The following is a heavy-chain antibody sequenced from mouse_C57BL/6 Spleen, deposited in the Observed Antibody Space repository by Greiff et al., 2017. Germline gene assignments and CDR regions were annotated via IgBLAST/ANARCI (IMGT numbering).Heavy chain of an antibody. V-gene: IGHV1-15*01. J-gene: IGHJ4*01. CDR2: IDPETGGT. CDR3: TRFSLYYYAMDY. D-gene: IGHD1-1*01. CDR1: GYTFTDYE. Sequence: QVQLQQSGAELVRPGASVTLSCKASGYTFTDYEMHWVKRTPVHGLEWIGAIDPETGGTAYNQKFKGKAILTADKSSSTAYMELRSLTSEDSAVYYCTRFSLYYYAMDYWGQGTSVTVSS.